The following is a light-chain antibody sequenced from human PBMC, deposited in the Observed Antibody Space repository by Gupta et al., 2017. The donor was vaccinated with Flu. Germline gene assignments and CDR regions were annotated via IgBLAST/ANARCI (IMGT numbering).Light chain of an antibody. CDR3: AAWDASLTGPSWV. Sequence: TISCSGTTSTVASNAVNWYQQAPGTAPKLLIYSTNQRPSGVPARFSGSKSGTSASLATRAIQYEDEAHYYCAAWDASLTGPSWVFGGGTAVTVL. V-gene: IGLV1-44*01. CDR2: STN. J-gene: IGLJ3*02. CDR1: TSTVASNA.